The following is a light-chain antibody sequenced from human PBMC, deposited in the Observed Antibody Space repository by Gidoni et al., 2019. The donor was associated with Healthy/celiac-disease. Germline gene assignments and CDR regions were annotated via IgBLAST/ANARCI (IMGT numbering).Light chain of an antibody. Sequence: SYLLSQPPSVSVATGQTATITCGGNNIGSKRVHWYQQKPGQAPVLVVYDDSDRPSGIPERFSGSNSGNTATLTISRVEAGDEADYYCQVWDSSSDHGVFGGGTKLTVL. CDR2: DDS. V-gene: IGLV3-21*02. J-gene: IGLJ2*01. CDR1: NIGSKR. CDR3: QVWDSSSDHGV.